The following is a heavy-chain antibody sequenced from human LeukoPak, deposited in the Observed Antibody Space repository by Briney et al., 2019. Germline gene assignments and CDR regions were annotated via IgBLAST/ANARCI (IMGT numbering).Heavy chain of an antibody. V-gene: IGHV1-46*01. CDR1: GYTFTSYY. CDR3: AREGYSSSAPYYYYYYMDV. CDR2: INPSGGST. Sequence: ASVKVSCKASGYTFTSYYMHWVRQASGQGLEWMGIINPSGGSTSYAQKFQGRVTMTRDMSTSTVYMELSSLRSEDTAVYYCAREGYSSSAPYYYYYYMDVWGKGTTVTVSS. D-gene: IGHD6-6*01. J-gene: IGHJ6*03.